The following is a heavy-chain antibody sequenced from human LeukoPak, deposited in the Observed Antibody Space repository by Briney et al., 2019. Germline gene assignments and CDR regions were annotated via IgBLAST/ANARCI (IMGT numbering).Heavy chain of an antibody. J-gene: IGHJ5*02. CDR1: GGTFSSYA. CDR2: IIPIFGTA. V-gene: IGHV1-69*13. Sequence: SVKVSCKASGGTFSSYAIIWVRQAPGQGLEWMGGIIPIFGTANYAQKFQGRVTITADESTSTAYMELSSLRSEDTAVYYCARDRTDPLVKDNWFDPWGQGTLVTVSS. D-gene: IGHD4-23*01. CDR3: ARDRTDPLVKDNWFDP.